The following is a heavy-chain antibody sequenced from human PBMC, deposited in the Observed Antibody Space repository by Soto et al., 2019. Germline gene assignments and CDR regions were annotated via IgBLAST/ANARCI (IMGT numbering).Heavy chain of an antibody. Sequence: QVQLVQSGAEVKKPGSSVKVSCKSSGGNFSSYAISWVRQAPGQGLEWMGGIIPIFGTANYAQKFQGRVTITADESTSTAYMELSSLRSEDTAVYYFAGGLVRDGYNYYWYYFDYWGQGTRVTVSS. V-gene: IGHV1-69*01. J-gene: IGHJ4*02. CDR1: GGNFSSYA. CDR3: AGGLVRDGYNYYWYYFDY. CDR2: IIPIFGTA. D-gene: IGHD5-12*01.